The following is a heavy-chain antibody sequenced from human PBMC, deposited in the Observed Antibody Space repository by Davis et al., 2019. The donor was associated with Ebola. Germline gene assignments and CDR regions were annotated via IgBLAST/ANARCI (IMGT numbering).Heavy chain of an antibody. V-gene: IGHV3-30-3*01. Sequence: GGSLRLSCAASGFTFSSYAMHWVRQAPGKGLEWVAVISYDGSNKYYADSVKGRFTISRDNAKNSLYLQMNSLRAEDTAVYYCARAGPRVAAAGPNDAFDIWGQGTMVTVSS. D-gene: IGHD6-13*01. J-gene: IGHJ3*02. CDR2: ISYDGSNK. CDR1: GFTFSSYA. CDR3: ARAGPRVAAAGPNDAFDI.